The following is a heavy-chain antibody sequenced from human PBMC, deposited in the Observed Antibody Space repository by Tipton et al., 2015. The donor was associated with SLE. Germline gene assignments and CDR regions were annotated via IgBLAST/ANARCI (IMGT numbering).Heavy chain of an antibody. J-gene: IGHJ4*02. D-gene: IGHD5-12*01. V-gene: IGHV4-39*07. CDR3: ARRHYSGPFDS. CDR1: DGSIRSTNYY. CDR2: IFYTGST. Sequence: TLSLTCTVSDGSIRSTNYYWGWIRQPPGKGLEWIGSIFYTGSTYYNPSLKGRVSFSIDMSKHQFSLKLNSVTAADTAVYYCARRHYSGPFDSWGQGTLVTVSS.